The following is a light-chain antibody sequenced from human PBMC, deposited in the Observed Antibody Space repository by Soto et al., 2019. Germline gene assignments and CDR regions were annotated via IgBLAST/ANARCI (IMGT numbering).Light chain of an antibody. CDR2: DAS. CDR3: QNRDSAPIT. Sequence: EILLTQSPAPLSLSPGGRATLSCRASQSVNSYLTWFQQKPGQAPRLLIFDASDRPTDIPARFSGSGSGTDFTLTISSLQPGDVATYYCQNRDSAPITFGQGTRLEIK. J-gene: IGKJ5*01. V-gene: IGKV3-11*01. CDR1: QSVNSY.